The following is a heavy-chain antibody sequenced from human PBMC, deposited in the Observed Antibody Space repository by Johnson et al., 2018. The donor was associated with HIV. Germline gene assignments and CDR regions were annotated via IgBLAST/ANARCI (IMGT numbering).Heavy chain of an antibody. CDR1: GFTFSSYW. Sequence: VQLVESGGGLVQPGGSLRLSCAASGFTFSSYWMSWVRQAPGKGLEWVANIKQAGSEKYYVDAVKGRMTISRDTAKNSLYLQMNSLRAEDTAVYYCARDGPWLQSQRDAFDVWGRGTMVTVSS. CDR2: IKQAGSEK. CDR3: ARDGPWLQSQRDAFDV. J-gene: IGHJ3*01. V-gene: IGHV3-7*01. D-gene: IGHD5-24*01.